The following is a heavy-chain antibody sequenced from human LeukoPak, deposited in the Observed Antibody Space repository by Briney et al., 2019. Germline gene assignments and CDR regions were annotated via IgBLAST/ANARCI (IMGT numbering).Heavy chain of an antibody. Sequence: SETLSLTCTVSGGSISSGGYYWSWIRQHPGKGLEWIGYIYYSGSTYYNPSLKSRVTISVGTSKNQFSLKLSSVTAADTAVYYCARTDSSSWYWFDPWGQGTLVTVSS. V-gene: IGHV4-31*03. J-gene: IGHJ5*02. CDR2: IYYSGST. CDR3: ARTDSSSWYWFDP. D-gene: IGHD6-13*01. CDR1: GGSISSGGYY.